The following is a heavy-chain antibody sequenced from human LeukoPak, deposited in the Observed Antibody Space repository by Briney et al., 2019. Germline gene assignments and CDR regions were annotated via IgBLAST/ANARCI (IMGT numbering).Heavy chain of an antibody. CDR1: GYTLTELS. V-gene: IGHV1-24*01. CDR3: ATTAPENWNDFYFDY. J-gene: IGHJ4*02. D-gene: IGHD1-1*01. Sequence: ASVTVSCTVSGYTLTELSMHWVRQAPGKGLEWMGGFDPEDGETIYAQKFQGRVTMTEDTSTDTAYMELSSLRSEDTAVYYCATTAPENWNDFYFDYWGQGTLVTVSS. CDR2: FDPEDGET.